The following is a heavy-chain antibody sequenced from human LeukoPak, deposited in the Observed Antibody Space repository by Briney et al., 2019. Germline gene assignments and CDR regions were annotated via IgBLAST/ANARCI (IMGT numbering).Heavy chain of an antibody. J-gene: IGHJ6*02. CDR2: SNAGNGNT. Sequence: ASVKVSCKASGYTFTSYAMHWVRQAPGQRLEWMGWSNAGNGNTKYSQKFQGRVTITRDTSASTAYMELSSLRSEDMAVYYCARGSSQDYYGMDVWGQGTTVTVSS. CDR1: GYTFTSYA. CDR3: ARGSSQDYYGMDV. D-gene: IGHD6-13*01. V-gene: IGHV1-3*02.